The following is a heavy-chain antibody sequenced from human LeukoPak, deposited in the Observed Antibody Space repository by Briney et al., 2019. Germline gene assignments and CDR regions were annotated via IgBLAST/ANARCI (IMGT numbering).Heavy chain of an antibody. CDR1: GFSFEDYA. Sequence: PGRSLRLSCAASGFSFEDYAMHWVRQPPGKGLEWVSGVSWNSGNVGYADSVKGRFTISRDNAKNFLYLQISSLRAEDTALYYCAKAVYGDFQSTVDYWGRGTLVTVSS. CDR2: VSWNSGNV. J-gene: IGHJ4*02. V-gene: IGHV3-9*01. D-gene: IGHD4-17*01. CDR3: AKAVYGDFQSTVDY.